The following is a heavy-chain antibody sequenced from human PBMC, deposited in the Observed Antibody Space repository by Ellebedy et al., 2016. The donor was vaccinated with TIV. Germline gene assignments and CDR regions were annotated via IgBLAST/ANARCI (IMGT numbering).Heavy chain of an antibody. CDR2: ISSSSSYT. Sequence: GESLKISXAASGFTFSHYYMSWIRQAPGKGLEWVSYISSSSSYTNYADSVKGRFTISRDNAKNSLYLQMNSLRAEDTAVYYCAREVRGYCSGGSCSLPYYFDYWGQGTLVTVSS. D-gene: IGHD2-15*01. CDR3: AREVRGYCSGGSCSLPYYFDY. CDR1: GFTFSHYY. V-gene: IGHV3-11*06. J-gene: IGHJ4*02.